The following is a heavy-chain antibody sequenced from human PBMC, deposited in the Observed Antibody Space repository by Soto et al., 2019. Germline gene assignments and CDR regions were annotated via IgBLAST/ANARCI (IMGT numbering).Heavy chain of an antibody. CDR2: IYHSGST. CDR1: GDSISRGGYY. Sequence: QVQLQESGPGLVKTSQTLSLTCTVSGDSISRGGYYWHWLRQHPKKGLEWIGYIYHSGSTIYNPSLKSRVSISVHTSKNRLSLEVSNGTAADTDVYYRARDGAGAYGLGWFDPWGQGILGTVSS. V-gene: IGHV4-31*03. CDR3: ARDGAGAYGLGWFDP. J-gene: IGHJ5*02. D-gene: IGHD2-21*01.